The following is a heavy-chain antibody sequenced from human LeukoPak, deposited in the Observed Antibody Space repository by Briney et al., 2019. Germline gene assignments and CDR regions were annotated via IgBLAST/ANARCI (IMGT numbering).Heavy chain of an antibody. Sequence: PGKSLTLSCAASGFRFSSFGMHWLRQVPGRRLEWVAVISNDESNTHYADSVKGRFTISRDNSRNTLYLQMKSLRPEDTAVYYCAKDWGGYYGSGRTYWGQGTLVTVSS. CDR2: ISNDESNT. CDR1: GFRFSSFG. V-gene: IGHV3-30*18. CDR3: AKDWGGYYGSGRTY. J-gene: IGHJ4*02. D-gene: IGHD3-10*01.